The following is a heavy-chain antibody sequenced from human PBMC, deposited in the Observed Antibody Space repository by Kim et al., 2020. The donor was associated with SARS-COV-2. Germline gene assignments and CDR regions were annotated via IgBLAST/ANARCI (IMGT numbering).Heavy chain of an antibody. V-gene: IGHV1-69*13. D-gene: IGHD2-21*02. Sequence: SVKVSCKASGGTFSSYAISWVRQAPGQGLEWMGGIIPIFGTANYAQKFQGRVTITADESTSTAYMELSSLRSEDTAVYYCARKRVILKNLGPRDSQDYYFDYWGQGTLVTVSS. CDR3: ARKRVILKNLGPRDSQDYYFDY. CDR1: GGTFSSYA. CDR2: IIPIFGTA. J-gene: IGHJ4*02.